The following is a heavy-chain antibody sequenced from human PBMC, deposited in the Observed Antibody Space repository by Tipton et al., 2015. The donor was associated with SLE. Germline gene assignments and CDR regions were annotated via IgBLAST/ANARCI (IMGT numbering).Heavy chain of an antibody. J-gene: IGHJ4*02. Sequence: SLRLSCAASGFRFSSYEMNWVRQAPGKGLEWVSYISGSGTNKYYADSVKGRFTISRDNAKNSLYLQMNSLRAGDTALYYCTIEYSSADAFGFWGQGTLVTVSS. D-gene: IGHD3-22*01. CDR1: GFRFSSYE. CDR2: ISGSGTNK. CDR3: TIEYSSADAFGF. V-gene: IGHV3-48*03.